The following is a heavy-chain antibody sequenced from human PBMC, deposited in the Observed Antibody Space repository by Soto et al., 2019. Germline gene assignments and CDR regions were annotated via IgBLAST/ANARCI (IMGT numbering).Heavy chain of an antibody. Sequence: SETLSLTCTVSGGSISSYYWSWIRQPPGKGRGWIGYIYYSGSTNYNPSLKSRVTISVDTSKNQFSLKLSSVTAADTPVYYCARGRHGPYAWGLYYEYCGMDVGGEGIRVT. J-gene: IGHJ6*02. V-gene: IGHV4-59*01. CDR3: ARGRHGPYAWGLYYEYCGMDV. CDR1: GGSISSYY. CDR2: IYYSGST. D-gene: IGHD7-27*01.